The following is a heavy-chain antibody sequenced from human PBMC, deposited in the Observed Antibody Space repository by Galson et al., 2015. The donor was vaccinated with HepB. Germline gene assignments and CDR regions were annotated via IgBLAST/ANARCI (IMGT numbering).Heavy chain of an antibody. CDR2: ISWNSGSI. CDR3: AKDISTGGIASGYYYGLDV. J-gene: IGHJ6*02. V-gene: IGHV3-9*01. Sequence: SLRLSCAVSGFTFDDYAMHWVRQAPGRGLEWVAGISWNSGSIDYAESVKGRFTISRDNAKDSLFLQMNSLRREDTALYYCAKDISTGGIASGYYYGLDVWGQGTTVTVSS. CDR1: GFTFDDYA.